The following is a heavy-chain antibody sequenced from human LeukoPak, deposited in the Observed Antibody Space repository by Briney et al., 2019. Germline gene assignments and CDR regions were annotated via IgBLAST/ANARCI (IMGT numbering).Heavy chain of an antibody. Sequence: SVKVSCKASGGTFSSYAISWVRQAPGQGLEWMGRIIPIFGTANYAQKFQGRVTITTDESTSTAYTELSSLRSEDTAVYYCAREYSSGTGGAFDIWGQGTMVTVSS. V-gene: IGHV1-69*05. CDR1: GGTFSSYA. CDR3: AREYSSGTGGAFDI. D-gene: IGHD6-19*01. CDR2: IIPIFGTA. J-gene: IGHJ3*02.